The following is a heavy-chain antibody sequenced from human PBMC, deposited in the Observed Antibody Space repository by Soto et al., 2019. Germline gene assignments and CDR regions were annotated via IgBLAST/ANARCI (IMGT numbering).Heavy chain of an antibody. J-gene: IGHJ4*02. CDR3: ARAINFDFWSDSQSGHYFDY. Sequence: SETLSLTCTVSGGSVSNTNYSRSWIRQPPGKGLEWIAYMSYSGTANYNPSLKSRVTISVDTSKNQFSLKLSSVTAADTAVYYCARAINFDFWSDSQSGHYFDYWGQGTLVTVSS. CDR1: GGSVSNTNYS. CDR2: MSYSGTA. V-gene: IGHV4-61*01. D-gene: IGHD3-3*01.